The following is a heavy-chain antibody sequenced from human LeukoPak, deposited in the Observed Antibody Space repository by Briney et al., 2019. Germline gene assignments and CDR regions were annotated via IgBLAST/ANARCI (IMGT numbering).Heavy chain of an antibody. CDR1: GGSISSYY. Sequence: PSETLSLICTVSGGSISSYYWSWIRQPPGKGLEWIGYIYTSGSTNYNPSLKSRVTISVDTSKNQFSLKLSSVTAADTAVYYCARHRYYYYYYMDVWGKGTTVTVSS. J-gene: IGHJ6*03. CDR3: ARHRYYYYYYMDV. CDR2: IYTSGST. V-gene: IGHV4-4*09.